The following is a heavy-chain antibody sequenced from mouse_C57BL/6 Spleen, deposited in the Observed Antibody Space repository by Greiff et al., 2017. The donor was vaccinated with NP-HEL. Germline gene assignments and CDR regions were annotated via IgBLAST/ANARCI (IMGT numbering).Heavy chain of an antibody. J-gene: IGHJ4*01. CDR1: GFSLTSYA. Sequence: VKLMESGPGLVAPSQSLSITCTVSGFSLTSYAISWVRQPPGKGLEWLGVIWTGGGTNYNSALKSRLSISKDNSKSQVFLKMNSLQTDDTARYYCARNWGTTVVKGAMDYWGQGTSVTVSS. CDR2: IWTGGGT. CDR3: ARNWGTTVVKGAMDY. V-gene: IGHV2-9-1*01. D-gene: IGHD1-1*01.